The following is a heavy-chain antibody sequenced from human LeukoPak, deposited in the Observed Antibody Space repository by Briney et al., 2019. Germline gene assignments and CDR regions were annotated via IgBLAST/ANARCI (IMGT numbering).Heavy chain of an antibody. CDR1: GASLSRRTSY. D-gene: IGHD2-15*01. V-gene: IGHV4-39*01. CDR2: IYSSGNT. CDR3: ARHVSSVGVAVVITMIDS. J-gene: IGHJ4*02. Sequence: KASETLSLTCSVSGASLSRRTSYWGWIRQPPGKGLEWIGTIYSSGNTYYNPSLKSRVTISGDTSKNHLSLRVNSVTAADTAVYYCARHVSSVGVAVVITMIDSWGQGILVTVSS.